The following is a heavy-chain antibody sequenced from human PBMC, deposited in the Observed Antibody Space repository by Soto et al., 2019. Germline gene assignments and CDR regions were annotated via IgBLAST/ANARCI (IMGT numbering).Heavy chain of an antibody. CDR2: IYYSGST. J-gene: IGHJ4*02. Sequence: QLQESGPGLVKPSETLSLTCTVSGGSISSSSYYWGWIRQPPGKGLEWIGSIYYSGSTYYNPSLKSRVTISVDTSKNQFSLKLSSVTAADTAVYYCVQGGYSSSHIDYWGQGTLVTVSS. CDR3: VQGGYSSSHIDY. D-gene: IGHD6-6*01. V-gene: IGHV4-39*01. CDR1: GGSISSSSYY.